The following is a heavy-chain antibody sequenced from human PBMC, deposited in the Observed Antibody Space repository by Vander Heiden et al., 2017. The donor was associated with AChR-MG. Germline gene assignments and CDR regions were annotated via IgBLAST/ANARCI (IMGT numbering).Heavy chain of an antibody. D-gene: IGHD3-22*01. CDR2: IYSGGST. V-gene: IGHV3-66*01. J-gene: IGHJ4*02. CDR3: ARDRSGGYDSSGYLL. CDR1: GFSVSSNY. Sequence: EVQLVESGGGLVQPGGSLRPSCSASGFSVSSNYMSWVRQAPGKGLEWVSVIYSGGSTYYADSVKGRFTISRDNSKNTLYLQMNSLRAEDTAVYYCARDRSGGYDSSGYLLWGQGTLVTVSS.